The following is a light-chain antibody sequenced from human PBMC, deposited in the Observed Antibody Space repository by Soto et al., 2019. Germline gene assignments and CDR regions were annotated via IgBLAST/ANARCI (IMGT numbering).Light chain of an antibody. CDR2: NNN. CDR3: AAWDDSLTGRV. V-gene: IGLV1-44*01. Sequence: QSVLTQPPSASGTPGQRVTISCSGGNSNIGTYTVNWYQQLPGTAPKLLIYNNNERPSGVPDRFSGSKSGTSASLAISGLPSEDEVDYYCAAWDDSLTGRVFGGGTQLTVL. J-gene: IGLJ3*02. CDR1: NSNIGTYT.